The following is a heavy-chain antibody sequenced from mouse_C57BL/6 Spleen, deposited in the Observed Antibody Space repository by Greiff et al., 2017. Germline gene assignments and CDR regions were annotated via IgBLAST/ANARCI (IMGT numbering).Heavy chain of an antibody. CDR1: GFTFSDYG. Sequence: EVQLVESGGGLVKPGGSLKFSCAASGFTFSDYGMHWVRQAPEKGLEWVAYISSGSSTIYYADTVKGRFTIARDNAKNTLCLQMTSLRSEDTAMYYCARGVAHMDYWGQGTSVTVSS. D-gene: IGHD1-1*01. CDR2: ISSGSSTI. V-gene: IGHV5-17*01. CDR3: ARGVAHMDY. J-gene: IGHJ4*01.